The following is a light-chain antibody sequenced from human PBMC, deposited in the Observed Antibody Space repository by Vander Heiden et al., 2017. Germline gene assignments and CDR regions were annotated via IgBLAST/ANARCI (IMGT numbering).Light chain of an antibody. V-gene: IGKV3-20*01. Sequence: EITLTQSPGTLLLSPGERAILSCRASQSIRSSYLAWYQQKPGRAPGLVIYEASSRASGIPEGFSGSGSGTDFTLTISRLGTEDFAVYYCQQSDNSPFSFGPGTKVDMK. J-gene: IGKJ3*01. CDR3: QQSDNSPFS. CDR1: QSIRSSY. CDR2: EAS.